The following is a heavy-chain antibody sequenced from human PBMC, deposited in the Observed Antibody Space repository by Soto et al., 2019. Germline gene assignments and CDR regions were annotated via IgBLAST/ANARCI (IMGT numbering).Heavy chain of an antibody. V-gene: IGHV1-69*02. J-gene: IGHJ6*02. CDR1: GGTFSSYT. CDR3: ARWCSGGSCYYYGMDV. Sequence: QVQLVQSGAEVKKPGSSVKVSCKASGGTFSSYTISWVRQAPGQGLEWMGRIIPILGIANYAQKFQGRVTITADKSTSTAYMELSSLRSEDTAVYYCARWCSGGSCYYYGMDVWGQGTTVTVSS. CDR2: IIPILGIA. D-gene: IGHD2-15*01.